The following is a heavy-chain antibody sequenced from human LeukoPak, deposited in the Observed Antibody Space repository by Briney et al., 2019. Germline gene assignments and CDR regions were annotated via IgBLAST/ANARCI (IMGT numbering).Heavy chain of an antibody. Sequence: SETLSLTCAVYGGSFSGCYWSWIRQPPGKGLEWIGEINHSGSTNYNPSLKSRVTISVDTSKNQFSLKLSSVTAADTAVYYCARANDYYYYGMDVWGQGTTVTVSS. V-gene: IGHV4-34*01. CDR1: GGSFSGCY. J-gene: IGHJ6*02. CDR2: INHSGST. CDR3: ARANDYYYYGMDV.